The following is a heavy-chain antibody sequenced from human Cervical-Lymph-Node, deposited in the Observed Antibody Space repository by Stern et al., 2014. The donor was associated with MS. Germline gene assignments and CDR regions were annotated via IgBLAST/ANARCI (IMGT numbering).Heavy chain of an antibody. CDR3: ARGGYRSSDPFDV. CDR2: IYPGDSDT. Sequence: EVQLLESGAAVKKPGESLRISCQASGYSFSDYWIACVRPMHGKCLVWMGIIYPGDSDTRYSPSFQGQVTISADKSIKIAYLQWSSLRTSDSALYYCARGGYRSSDPFDVWGQGTKVTVFS. V-gene: IGHV5-51*03. J-gene: IGHJ3*01. CDR1: GYSFSDYW. D-gene: IGHD5-18*01.